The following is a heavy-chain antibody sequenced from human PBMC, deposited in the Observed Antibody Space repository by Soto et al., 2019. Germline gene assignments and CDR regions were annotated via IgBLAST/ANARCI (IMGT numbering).Heavy chain of an antibody. J-gene: IGHJ4*02. D-gene: IGHD2-15*01. CDR2: ISWNSGSI. CDR3: AIDSGVGY. Sequence: PGGSLRLSCAASGFTFDDYAMHWVRQAPGKGLEWVSGISWNSGSIYYADSVKGRFTISRDNAKNSLYLQMNSLRAEDTAVYYCAIDSGVGYWGQGTLVTVSS. CDR1: GFTFDDYA. V-gene: IGHV3-9*01.